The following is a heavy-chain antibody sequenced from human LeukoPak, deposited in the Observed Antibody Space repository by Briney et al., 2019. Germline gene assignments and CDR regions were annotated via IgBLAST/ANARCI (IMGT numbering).Heavy chain of an antibody. CDR2: IYYSGST. Sequence: PSETLSLTCTVSGGSINGYYWSWFRQPPGKGLEWIASIYYSGSTTYNPSLKSRVTISVDTSKNQFSLELSSVTAADTAVYYCARANYFDYWGQGTLVTVSS. CDR3: ARANYFDY. CDR1: GGSINGYY. V-gene: IGHV4-59*01. J-gene: IGHJ4*02.